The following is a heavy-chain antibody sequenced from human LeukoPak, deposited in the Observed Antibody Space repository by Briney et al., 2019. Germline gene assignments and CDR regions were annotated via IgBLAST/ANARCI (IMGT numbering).Heavy chain of an antibody. V-gene: IGHV3-23*01. CDR1: GFTFSSYA. J-gene: IGHJ4*02. D-gene: IGHD3-10*01. Sequence: PGGSLRLSCAASGFTFSSYAMSWVRQAPGKGLEWVSAISGSGGSTYYADSVKGRSTISRDNSKNTLYLQMNSLRAEDTAVYYCAKNSQSGPGKCFDYWGQGTLVTVSS. CDR2: ISGSGGST. CDR3: AKNSQSGPGKCFDY.